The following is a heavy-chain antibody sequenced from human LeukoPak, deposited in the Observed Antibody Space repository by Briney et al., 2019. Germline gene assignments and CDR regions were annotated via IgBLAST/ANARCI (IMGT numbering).Heavy chain of an antibody. Sequence: ASVKVSCKASGYTFTGYYMHWVRQAPGQGLEWMGWINPNSGGTNYAQKFQGWVTMTRDTSISTAYMELSRLRSDDTAVYYCARAVDGAVAGRDRGYFDYWGQGTLVTVSS. CDR2: INPNSGGT. V-gene: IGHV1-2*04. CDR3: ARAVDGAVAGRDRGYFDY. D-gene: IGHD6-19*01. J-gene: IGHJ4*02. CDR1: GYTFTGYY.